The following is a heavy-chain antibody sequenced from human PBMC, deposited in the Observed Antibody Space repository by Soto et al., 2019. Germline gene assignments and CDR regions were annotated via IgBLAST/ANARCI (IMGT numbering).Heavy chain of an antibody. J-gene: IGHJ4*02. Sequence: SETLSLTCTVSGGSFSSYYWSWIRQPPGKGLEWIGYIYYSGSTNYNPSLKSRVTMSVHTSQNQFSLKLSSVTAADTAVYYCARGGYSYGYGEDLLPDYWGQGTLVTVSS. CDR3: ARGGYSYGYGEDLLPDY. CDR1: GGSFSSYY. V-gene: IGHV4-59*01. CDR2: IYYSGST. D-gene: IGHD5-18*01.